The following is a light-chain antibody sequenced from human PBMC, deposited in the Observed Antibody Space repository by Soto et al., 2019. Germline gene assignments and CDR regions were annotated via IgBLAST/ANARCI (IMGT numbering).Light chain of an antibody. Sequence: DIQMTQSPSSLSASVGDRVTITCRASQSISSYLNWYQQKPGKAPKLLIYAASSLQSGVPSRFSGSGSGTDFTLTISSLQPEDFAVYYCQQYNSSPPEFTFGPG. V-gene: IGKV1-39*01. J-gene: IGKJ3*01. CDR3: QQYNSSPPEFT. CDR2: AAS. CDR1: QSISSY.